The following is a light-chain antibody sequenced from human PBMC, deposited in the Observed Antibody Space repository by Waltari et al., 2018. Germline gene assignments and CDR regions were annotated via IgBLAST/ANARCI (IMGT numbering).Light chain of an antibody. CDR1: QSVRNH. J-gene: IGKJ2*01. V-gene: IGKV3-11*01. CDR2: GTY. Sequence: EIVLTQSPATLSLSPGEGATLSCRATQSVRNHLAWYQQKPGQGPRPLIYGTYNSATGIPASFSGSGSGTAFSLTISSLEPEDFAVYCCQPRAIWPNTFGQGTKLEIK. CDR3: QPRAIWPNT.